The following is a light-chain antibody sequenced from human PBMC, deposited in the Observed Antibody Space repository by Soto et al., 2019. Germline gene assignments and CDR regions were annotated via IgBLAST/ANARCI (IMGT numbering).Light chain of an antibody. CDR2: EVS. V-gene: IGLV2-14*01. CDR3: SSYTSSRTLLYV. CDR1: SSDVGGYNY. Sequence: QSALTQPASVSGSPGQSITISCTGTSSDVGGYNYVSWYQQHPGKAPKLMIYEVSNRPSGVSNRFSGSKSDNTASLTISGLQAEDEADYYCSSYTSSRTLLYVFGTGTKLTVL. J-gene: IGLJ1*01.